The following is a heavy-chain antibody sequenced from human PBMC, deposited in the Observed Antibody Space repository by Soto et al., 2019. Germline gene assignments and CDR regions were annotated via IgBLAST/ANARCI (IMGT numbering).Heavy chain of an antibody. CDR1: GGSISSGDYY. J-gene: IGHJ4*02. Sequence: TLSLTCTVSGGSISSGDYYWSWIRQPPGKGLEWIGYIYYSGSTYYNPSLKSRVTISVDTSKNQFSLKLSSVTAADTAVYYCARVPDYYDSSGDDYWGQGTLVTVSS. D-gene: IGHD3-22*01. CDR3: ARVPDYYDSSGDDY. V-gene: IGHV4-30-4*01. CDR2: IYYSGST.